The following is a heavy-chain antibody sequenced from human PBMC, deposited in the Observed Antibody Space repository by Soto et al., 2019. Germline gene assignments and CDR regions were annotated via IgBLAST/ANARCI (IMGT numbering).Heavy chain of an antibody. Sequence: SWVRQPPGKGLEWIGYIYYSGSTYYNPSLKSRVTISVDTSKNQFSLKLSSVTAADTAVYYCARWWSGSRQGFDPWGQGT. CDR3: ARWWSGSRQGFDP. D-gene: IGHD3-3*01. J-gene: IGHJ5*02. V-gene: IGHV4-31*02. CDR2: IYYSGST.